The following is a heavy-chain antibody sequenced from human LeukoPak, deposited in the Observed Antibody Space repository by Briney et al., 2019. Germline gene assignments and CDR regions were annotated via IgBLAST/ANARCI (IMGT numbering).Heavy chain of an antibody. V-gene: IGHV4-59*06. Sequence: SSETLSLTCTVSGGSISSYYWSWIRQPPGKGLEWIGYIYYSGSTYYNPSLKSRVTISVDTSKNQFSLKLSSVTAADTAVYYCATSLRFLEWSSGYFDYWGQGTLVTVSS. D-gene: IGHD3-3*01. CDR3: ATSLRFLEWSSGYFDY. J-gene: IGHJ4*02. CDR1: GGSISSYY. CDR2: IYYSGST.